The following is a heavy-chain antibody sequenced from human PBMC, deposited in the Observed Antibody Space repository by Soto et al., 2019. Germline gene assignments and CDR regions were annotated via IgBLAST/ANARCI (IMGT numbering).Heavy chain of an antibody. V-gene: IGHV3-21*03. J-gene: IGHJ4*02. D-gene: IGHD3-3*01. CDR1: GFNFSSYG. CDR3: ARYYDFWSGYYFADY. Sequence: PGGSLRLSCAASGFNFSSYGMNWVRQAPGKGLEWVSFISSSSSTYIYYADSLKGRFTISRDNAKNSLYLQMDSLRAEDTALYYCARYYDFWSGYYFADYWGQGTLVTVSS. CDR2: ISSSSSTYI.